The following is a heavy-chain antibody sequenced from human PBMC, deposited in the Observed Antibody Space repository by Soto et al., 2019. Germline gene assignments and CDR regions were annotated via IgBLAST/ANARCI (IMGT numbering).Heavy chain of an antibody. D-gene: IGHD5-18*01. V-gene: IGHV1-69*12. J-gene: IGHJ4*02. CDR2: IIPMFGTA. Sequence: QVQLVQSGAEVKKPESSVKVSCKAPGGTFSTYAISWVRQAPGQGLEWMGGIIPMFGTANYAQRFQDRVTFTADDSTNTVYMELSSLRSEDTAGYFCASGIQLWLRRINNGYSGWGQGTLVTVSS. CDR3: ASGIQLWLRRINNGYSG. CDR1: GGTFSTYA.